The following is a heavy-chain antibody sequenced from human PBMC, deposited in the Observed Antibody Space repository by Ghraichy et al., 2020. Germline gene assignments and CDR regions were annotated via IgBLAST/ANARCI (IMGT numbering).Heavy chain of an antibody. CDR3: AKDGITMVRGINWFDP. CDR2: ISGSGGST. CDR1: GFTFSSYA. J-gene: IGHJ5*02. V-gene: IGHV3-23*01. D-gene: IGHD3-10*01. Sequence: GGSLRLSCAASGFTFSSYAMSWVRQAPGKGLEWVSAISGSGGSTYYADSVKGRFTISRDNSKNTLYLQMNSLRAEDTAVYYCAKDGITMVRGINWFDPWGQGTLVTVSS.